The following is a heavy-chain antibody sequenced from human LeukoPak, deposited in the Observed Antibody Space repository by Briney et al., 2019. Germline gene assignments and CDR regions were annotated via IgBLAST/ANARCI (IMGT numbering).Heavy chain of an antibody. CDR3: ARSGYSGHDFNY. CDR2: IYYSGIT. V-gene: IGHV4-39*07. Sequence: PSETLSLTCTVSGASISSSSYYWGWIRQPPGEGLEYIGGIYYSGITYYSPSLKSRVTISLDTSKNQFSLKMTSVTAADTAVYHCARSGYSGHDFNYWGQGTLVTVSS. D-gene: IGHD5-12*01. CDR1: GASISSSSYY. J-gene: IGHJ4*02.